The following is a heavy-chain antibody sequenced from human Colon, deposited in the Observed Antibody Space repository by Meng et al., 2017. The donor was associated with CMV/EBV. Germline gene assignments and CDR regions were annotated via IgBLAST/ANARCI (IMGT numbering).Heavy chain of an antibody. J-gene: IGHJ4*02. V-gene: IGHV3-72*01. CDR3: VRGGELNRFDY. Sequence: CAASEFTCRDHYIDWVRQAPGKGLEWVGRSRDKANTYTTEYAASVKGRFSLSRDESKKSLFLQMDSLKTEDTAVYYCVRGGELNRFDYWGQGTLVTVSS. D-gene: IGHD1-26*01. CDR2: SRDKANTYTT. CDR1: EFTCRDHY.